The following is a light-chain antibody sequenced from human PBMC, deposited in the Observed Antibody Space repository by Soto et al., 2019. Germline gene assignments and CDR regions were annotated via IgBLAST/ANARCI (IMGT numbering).Light chain of an antibody. Sequence: QSVLTQPPSASGTPGQRVTISCSGSSSNIGSNTIHWYQQLPGTAPKPLIHSDDKLPSGVPDRFSGSKSGTSGSLAISGLQSGDEADYYCAAWDDSLNGFVFGAGTKVTVL. J-gene: IGLJ1*01. V-gene: IGLV1-44*01. CDR3: AAWDDSLNGFV. CDR1: SSNIGSNT. CDR2: SDD.